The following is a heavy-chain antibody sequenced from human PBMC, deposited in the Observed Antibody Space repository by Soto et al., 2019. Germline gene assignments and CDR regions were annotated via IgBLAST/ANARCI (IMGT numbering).Heavy chain of an antibody. D-gene: IGHD2-2*01. J-gene: IGHJ5*02. CDR2: INPHSGGT. V-gene: IGHV1-2*04. CDR1: GYTFTGYY. Sequence: QVQLVQSGAEVKKPGASVKVSCKASGYTFTGYYMHWVRQAPGQGLEWMGWINPHSGGTNYAQKFQGWVTMTKDTSITTAYIELRRPRSNATAVYYCASEGCSSTSCYADWFQHRGQGTLVTVSS. CDR3: ASEGCSSTSCYADWFQH.